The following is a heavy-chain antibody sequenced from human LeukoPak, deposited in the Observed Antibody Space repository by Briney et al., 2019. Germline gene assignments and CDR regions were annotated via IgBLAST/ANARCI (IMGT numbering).Heavy chain of an antibody. J-gene: IGHJ1*01. Sequence: SETLSLTCAVYGGSFSGYYWSWIRQPPGKGLEWIGEINHSGSTNYNPSLKSRVTISVDTSKNQFSLKLSSVTAADTAVYYCARDTRPLNYYDSSGLQDWGQGTLVTVSS. CDR3: ARDTRPLNYYDSSGLQD. CDR2: INHSGST. V-gene: IGHV4-34*01. CDR1: GGSFSGYY. D-gene: IGHD3-22*01.